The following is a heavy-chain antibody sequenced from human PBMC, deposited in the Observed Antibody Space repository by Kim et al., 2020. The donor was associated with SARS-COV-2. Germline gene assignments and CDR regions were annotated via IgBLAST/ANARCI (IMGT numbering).Heavy chain of an antibody. D-gene: IGHD5-12*01. V-gene: IGHV4-39*01. Sequence: YSNPSLKSLVTISVDTSKTQFSLTLSSVTAADTAFYYCARHSGVATGFTYWGQGTLVTVSS. J-gene: IGHJ4*02. CDR3: ARHSGVATGFTY.